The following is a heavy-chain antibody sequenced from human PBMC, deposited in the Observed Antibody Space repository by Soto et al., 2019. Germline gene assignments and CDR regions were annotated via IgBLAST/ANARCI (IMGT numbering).Heavy chain of an antibody. CDR1: GFTFRSFT. J-gene: IGHJ5*02. V-gene: IGHV3-21*01. Sequence: GGSLRLSCAASGFTFRSFTVNWVRQAPGKGLEWVSTISSNSAYIYYTDALRGRFTISRDNAKNSLHLQMNSLRAEDTAVYYCTRDASRDSSARGWFDPWGPGTPVTVSS. CDR2: ISSNSAYI. D-gene: IGHD6-13*01. CDR3: TRDASRDSSARGWFDP.